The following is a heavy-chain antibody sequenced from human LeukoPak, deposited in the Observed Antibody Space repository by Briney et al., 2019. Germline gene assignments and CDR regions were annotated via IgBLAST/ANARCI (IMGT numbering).Heavy chain of an antibody. CDR3: ARLRETLRIYCSGGSCYDADDY. D-gene: IGHD2-15*01. CDR1: GGTFSSYA. Sequence: ASVKVSCKASGGTFSSYAISWVRQAPGQGLEWMGRINPNSGGTNYAQKFQGRVTMTRDTSISTAYMELSRLRSDDTAVYYCARLRETLRIYCSGGSCYDADDYWGQGTLVTVSS. J-gene: IGHJ4*02. CDR2: INPNSGGT. V-gene: IGHV1-2*06.